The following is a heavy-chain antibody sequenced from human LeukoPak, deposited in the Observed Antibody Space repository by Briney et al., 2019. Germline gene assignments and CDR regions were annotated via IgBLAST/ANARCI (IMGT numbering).Heavy chain of an antibody. CDR1: GFIFSDYW. CDR3: AREAKVGGALQY. D-gene: IGHD1-26*01. V-gene: IGHV3-74*01. J-gene: IGHJ4*02. Sequence: GGSLRLSCAASGFIFSDYWMHWVRQAPGKGLVWVSRINTDGGFTRYADSVQGRFIISRDTTKNTLFLQMNSLRAEDTAVYYCAREAKVGGALQYWGQGILVTVSS. CDR2: INTDGGFT.